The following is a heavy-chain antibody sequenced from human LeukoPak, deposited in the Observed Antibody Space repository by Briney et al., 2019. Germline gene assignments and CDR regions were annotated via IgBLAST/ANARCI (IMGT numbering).Heavy chain of an antibody. CDR2: ISSSSSTI. J-gene: IGHJ4*02. CDR1: GFTFSSYS. CDR3: ARAVGSGSYSTFDY. V-gene: IGHV3-48*02. Sequence: GGSLRLSCAASGFTFSSYSMNWVRQAPGKGLEWVSYISSSSSTIYYADSVKGRFTISRDNAKNSLYLQMNSLRDEDTAVYYCARAVGSGSYSTFDYWGQGTLVTVSS. D-gene: IGHD1-26*01.